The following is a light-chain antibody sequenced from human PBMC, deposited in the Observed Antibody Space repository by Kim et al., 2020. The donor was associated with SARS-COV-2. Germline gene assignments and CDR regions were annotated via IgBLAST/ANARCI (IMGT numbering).Light chain of an antibody. CDR3: QQRSNWPLT. Sequence: LAPGERAPLSCRASQSVSSYLAWYQQKPGQAPRLLIYDASNRATGIPARFSGSGSGTDFTLTISSLEPEDFAVYYCQQRSNWPLTFGGGTKVDIK. CDR1: QSVSSY. V-gene: IGKV3-11*01. J-gene: IGKJ4*01. CDR2: DAS.